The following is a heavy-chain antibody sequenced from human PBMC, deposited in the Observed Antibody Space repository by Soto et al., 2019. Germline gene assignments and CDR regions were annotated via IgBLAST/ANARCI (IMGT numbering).Heavy chain of an antibody. D-gene: IGHD5-18*01. CDR1: GCTFTTYD. CDR2: MNPNSGNT. V-gene: IGHV1-8*01. J-gene: IGHJ3*02. Sequence: ASVKVSCKGSGCTFTTYDINWVRQATGQGLEWMGWMNPNSGNTGYAQKFQGRVTMTRNTSISTAYMELSSLRSEDTAVYYCARGSDTAMAPDAFDIWGQGTMVTVSS. CDR3: ARGSDTAMAPDAFDI.